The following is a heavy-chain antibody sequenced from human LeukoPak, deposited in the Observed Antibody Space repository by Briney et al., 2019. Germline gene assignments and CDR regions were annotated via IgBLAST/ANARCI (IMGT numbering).Heavy chain of an antibody. D-gene: IGHD3-3*01. V-gene: IGHV3-7*01. CDR3: ATDRGWRTSGYYLYYFED. CDR1: GFIFTNYF. CDR2: IKHDGSEK. Sequence: GGSLRLSCAASGFIFTNYFISWVRQAPGKGLEWVASIKHDGSEKYYVDSVRGRFTISRDNTMNSLYLQMGSLRAEDTAVYYCATDRGWRTSGYYLYYFEDWGQGTLVTYSS. J-gene: IGHJ4*02.